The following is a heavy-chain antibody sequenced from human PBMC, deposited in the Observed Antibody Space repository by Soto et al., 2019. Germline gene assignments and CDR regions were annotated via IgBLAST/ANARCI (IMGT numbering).Heavy chain of an antibody. CDR3: VLVLEQWLVQFNYYYGMDV. Sequence: SETLSLTCTVSGGSISSSSYYWGWIRQPPGKGLEWIGSIYYSGSTYYNPSLKSRVTISVDTSKNQFSLKLSSVTAADTAVYYCVLVLEQWLVQFNYYYGMDVWGQGTTVTVSS. D-gene: IGHD6-19*01. V-gene: IGHV4-39*01. CDR1: GGSISSSSYY. J-gene: IGHJ6*02. CDR2: IYYSGST.